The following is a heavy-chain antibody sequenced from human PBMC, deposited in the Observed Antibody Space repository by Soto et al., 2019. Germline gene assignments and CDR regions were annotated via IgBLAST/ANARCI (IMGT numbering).Heavy chain of an antibody. CDR1: GYSFTTYW. CDR3: ARGAGGSYYPRSVFEI. Sequence: GESLKISCKASGYSFTTYWIGWVRQMPGKGLEWMGIIYPGDSDTRYSPSFQGHVSISVDNSISTAFLQWNSLKASDTAIYYCARGAGGSYYPRSVFEIWGQGTLVTVSS. J-gene: IGHJ3*02. V-gene: IGHV5-51*01. D-gene: IGHD3-10*01. CDR2: IYPGDSDT.